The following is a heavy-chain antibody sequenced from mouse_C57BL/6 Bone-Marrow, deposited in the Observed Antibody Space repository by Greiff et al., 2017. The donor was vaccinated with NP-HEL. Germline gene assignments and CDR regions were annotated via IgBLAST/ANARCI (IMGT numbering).Heavy chain of an antibody. J-gene: IGHJ4*01. D-gene: IGHD1-1*01. V-gene: IGHV5-4*01. CDR2: ISDGGSYT. CDR3: ARDEGDYGSPFYYAMDY. CDR1: GFTFSSYA. Sequence: EVQGVESGGGLVKPGGSLKLSCAASGFTFSSYAMSWVRQTPEKRLEWVATISDGGSYTYYPDNVKGRFTISRDNAKNNLYLQMSHLKSEDTSMYYCARDEGDYGSPFYYAMDYWGQGTSVTVSS.